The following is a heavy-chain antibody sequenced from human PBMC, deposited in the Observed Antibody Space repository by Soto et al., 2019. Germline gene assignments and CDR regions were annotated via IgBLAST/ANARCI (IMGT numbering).Heavy chain of an antibody. CDR2: ISYDGSNK. J-gene: IGHJ4*02. Sequence: QVQLVESGGGVVQPGRSLRLSCAASGFTFSSYAMHWVRQAPGKGLEWVAVISYDGSNKYYADSVKGRFTISRDNSKNTLYLQMNSLRAEDTAAYYCARDGGGSSGYFPGYWGQGTLVTVSS. CDR1: GFTFSSYA. CDR3: ARDGGGSSGYFPGY. V-gene: IGHV3-30-3*01. D-gene: IGHD3-22*01.